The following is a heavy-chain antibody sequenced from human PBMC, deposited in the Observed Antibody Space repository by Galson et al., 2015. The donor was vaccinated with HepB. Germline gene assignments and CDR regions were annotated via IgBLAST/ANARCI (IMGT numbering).Heavy chain of an antibody. CDR3: ASGGGGTYYDFWSGYSGYYFDY. J-gene: IGHJ4*02. CDR2: IKQDGSEK. D-gene: IGHD3-3*01. Sequence: SLRLSCAASGFTFSSYWMSWVRQAPGKGLEWVANIKQDGSEKYYVDSVKGRFTISRDNAKNSLYLQMNSLRAEDTAVYYCASGGGGTYYDFWSGYSGYYFDYWGQGTLVTVSS. V-gene: IGHV3-7*01. CDR1: GFTFSSYW.